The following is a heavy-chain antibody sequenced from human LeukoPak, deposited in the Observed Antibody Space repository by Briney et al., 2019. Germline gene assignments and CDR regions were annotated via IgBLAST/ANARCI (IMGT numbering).Heavy chain of an antibody. CDR1: GGSFSGYY. J-gene: IGHJ4*02. Sequence: NPSETLSLTCAVYGGSFSGYYWSWIRQPPGKGLEWIGEINHSGSTNYNPSLKSRVTISVDTSKNQFSLKLSSVTAADTAVYYCAKDGRDGYNHPSYYFDYWGQGTLVTVSS. V-gene: IGHV4-34*01. D-gene: IGHD5-24*01. CDR3: AKDGRDGYNHPSYYFDY. CDR2: INHSGST.